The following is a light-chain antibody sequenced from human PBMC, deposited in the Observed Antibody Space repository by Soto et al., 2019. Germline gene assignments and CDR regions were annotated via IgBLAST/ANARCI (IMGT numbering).Light chain of an antibody. CDR1: QSVSSSY. V-gene: IGKV3-20*01. CDR3: EPYGRSPKT. CDR2: GAF. Sequence: DMVVPRSRGTRPWWIAKERTLAFKASQSVSSSYLAWYKQKPGQAPRLLIYGAFSRATGIPDWFSGRGSGNDFRLTLSRLGSEALAVYYCEPYGRSPKTVGPGTKVDIK. J-gene: IGKJ1*01.